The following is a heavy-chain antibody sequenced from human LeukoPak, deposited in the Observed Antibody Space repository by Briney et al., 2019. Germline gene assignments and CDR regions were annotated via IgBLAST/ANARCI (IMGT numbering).Heavy chain of an antibody. J-gene: IGHJ6*04. CDR2: IWYDGSNK. D-gene: IGHD2-15*01. Sequence: GRSLRLSCAASVFTFSSYGMHGVRQAPGKGLEWVAVIWYDGSNKYYADSVKGLLTISKDNSKHTLYLQMNSLRAEDTAVYYCARDLGLYRSGGSCYTQEDYYYYGMDVWGKGTTVTVSS. CDR3: ARDLGLYRSGGSCYTQEDYYYYGMDV. CDR1: VFTFSSYG. V-gene: IGHV3-33*01.